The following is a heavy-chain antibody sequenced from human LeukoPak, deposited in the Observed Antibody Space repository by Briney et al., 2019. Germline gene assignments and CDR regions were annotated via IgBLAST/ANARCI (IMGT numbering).Heavy chain of an antibody. V-gene: IGHV3-53*01. CDR2: IYSGGST. D-gene: IGHD3-16*01. J-gene: IGHJ6*02. Sequence: GGSLRLSCAASGFTVSSNYMNWVRQAPGKGLEWVSVIYSGGSTYYADSVKGRFAISRDNSKNTLYLQMNSLRAEDTAVYYCAKGLHGGVGYGVDVWGQGTTVSVSS. CDR1: GFTVSSNY. CDR3: AKGLHGGVGYGVDV.